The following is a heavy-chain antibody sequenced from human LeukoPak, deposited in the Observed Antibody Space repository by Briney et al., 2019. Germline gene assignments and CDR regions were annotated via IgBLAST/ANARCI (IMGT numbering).Heavy chain of an antibody. D-gene: IGHD5-18*01. CDR1: GYSFTSYW. CDR2: IDPSDSYT. V-gene: IGHV5-10-1*01. Sequence: GESLKISCKGSGYSFTSYWISWVRQMLGKGLEWMGRIDPSDSYTNYSPSFQGHVTISADKSISTAYLQWSSLKASDTAMYYCARHDKSYGSPFDYWGQGTLVTVSS. CDR3: ARHDKSYGSPFDY. J-gene: IGHJ4*02.